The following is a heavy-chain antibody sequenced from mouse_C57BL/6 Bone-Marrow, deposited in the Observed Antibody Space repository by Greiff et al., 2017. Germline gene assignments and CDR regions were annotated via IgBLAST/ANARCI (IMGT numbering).Heavy chain of an antibody. V-gene: IGHV2-5*01. CDR1: GFSLTSYG. CDR2: IWRGGST. D-gene: IGHD1-1*01. J-gene: IGHJ1*03. Sequence: VKLMESGPGLVQPSQSLSITCTVSGFSLTSYGVYWVRQSPGKGLEWLGVIWRGGSTDYNAAFMSRLSITKDNSKSQVFFKMNSLQADDTAIYYCAKYYYGSSYWYFDVWGTGTTGTVSS. CDR3: AKYYYGSSYWYFDV.